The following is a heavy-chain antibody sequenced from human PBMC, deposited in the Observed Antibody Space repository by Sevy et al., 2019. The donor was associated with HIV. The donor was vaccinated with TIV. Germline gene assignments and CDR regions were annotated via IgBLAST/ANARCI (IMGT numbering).Heavy chain of an antibody. J-gene: IGHJ6*02. V-gene: IGHV3-74*01. CDR1: GFTFSSYW. CDR2: INSDGSST. CDR3: ARDLRYCSSTSCFYYYYYGMDV. D-gene: IGHD2-2*01. Sequence: GSLRLSCAASGFTFSSYWMHWVRQAPGKGLVWVSRINSDGSSTSYADSVKGRFTISRDNAKNTLYLQMNSLRAEDTAVYYCARDLRYCSSTSCFYYYYYGMDVWGQGTTVTVSS.